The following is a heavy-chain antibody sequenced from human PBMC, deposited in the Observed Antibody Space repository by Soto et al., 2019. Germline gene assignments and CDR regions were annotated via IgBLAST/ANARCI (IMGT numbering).Heavy chain of an antibody. D-gene: IGHD4-17*01. J-gene: IGHJ4*02. CDR1: GFTFGDYA. CDR2: IRSKAYGGTT. CDR3: TRSRGRTTVTTNRDY. Sequence: GGSLRLSCTASGFTFGDYAMSWFRQAPGKGLEWVGFIRSKAYGGTTEYAASVKGRFTISRDDSKSIAYLQMNSLKTEDTAVYYCTRSRGRTTVTTNRDYWGQGTLVTVSS. V-gene: IGHV3-49*03.